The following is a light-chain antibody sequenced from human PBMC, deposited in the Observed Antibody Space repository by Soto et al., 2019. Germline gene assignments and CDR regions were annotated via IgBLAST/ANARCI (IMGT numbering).Light chain of an antibody. CDR2: DAS. V-gene: IGKV3-11*01. Sequence: EIVLAQYPATLSLSPGERATLSCRASQSVSSYLAWYQQKPGQAPRLLIYDASNRATGIPARFSGSGSGTDFTLTISSLEPEDFAVYYCQQRSNWPPPTFGQGTRLEIK. J-gene: IGKJ5*01. CDR3: QQRSNWPPPT. CDR1: QSVSSY.